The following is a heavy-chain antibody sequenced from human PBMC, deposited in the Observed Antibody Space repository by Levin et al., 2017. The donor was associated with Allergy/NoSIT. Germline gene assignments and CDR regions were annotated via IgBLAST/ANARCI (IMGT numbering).Heavy chain of an antibody. CDR3: ARGKAQEGNSGSYLFDY. J-gene: IGHJ4*02. CDR1: GFTFSSYW. Sequence: PGGSLRLSCAASGFTFSSYWMHWVRQAPGKGLVWVSRINSDGSSTSYADSVKGRFTISRDNAKNTLYLQMNSLRAEDTAVYYCARGKAQEGNSGSYLFDYWGQGTLVTVSS. D-gene: IGHD1-26*01. CDR2: INSDGSST. V-gene: IGHV3-74*01.